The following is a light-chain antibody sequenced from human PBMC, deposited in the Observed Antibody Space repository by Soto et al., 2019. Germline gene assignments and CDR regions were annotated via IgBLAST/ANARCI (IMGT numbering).Light chain of an antibody. Sequence: EVVMTQSPATLSVSPGDTATLACRASRTVSVNVAWYQQKPGQAPRLLSFGACTRATGIPARFSGGGSGTEFTLTVSSLQSDDFSVYGCQQYSSWPPLAFGGGTKVEI. CDR2: GAC. CDR1: RTVSVN. V-gene: IGKV3-15*01. J-gene: IGKJ4*01. CDR3: QQYSSWPPLA.